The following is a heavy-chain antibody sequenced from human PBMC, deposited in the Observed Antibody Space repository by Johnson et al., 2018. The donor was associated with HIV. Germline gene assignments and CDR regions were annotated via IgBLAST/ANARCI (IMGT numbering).Heavy chain of an antibody. V-gene: IGHV3-66*01. J-gene: IGHJ3*01. CDR3: ATVWRNGGRHAFDV. D-gene: IGHD1-1*01. CDR1: GLTVSNNY. Sequence: VQLVESGGGLVQPGGSLRLSCAASGLTVSNNYMTWVRQGPGKGLEWVSVINSGGGTYYADSVTGRFTISRNNAKNSLYLQMNSLRAEDTAVYFCATVWRNGGRHAFDVWGQGTMVTVSS. CDR2: INSGGGT.